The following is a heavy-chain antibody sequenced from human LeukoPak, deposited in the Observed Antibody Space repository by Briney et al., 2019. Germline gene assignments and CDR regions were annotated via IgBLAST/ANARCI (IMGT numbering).Heavy chain of an antibody. CDR3: ARYDYGSGLGGGLGGMDV. CDR1: GASISSGGFY. D-gene: IGHD3-10*01. V-gene: IGHV4-30-4*01. CDR2: IYNGGNT. J-gene: IGHJ6*02. Sequence: SQTLSLTCSVSGASISSGGFYCSWIRQPPGKGLGWTGNIYNGGNTYYNPSLKSRSTMSVETSKNQCYLKMSSVTAADTALYYCARYDYGSGLGGGLGGMDVWGQGTTVTVS.